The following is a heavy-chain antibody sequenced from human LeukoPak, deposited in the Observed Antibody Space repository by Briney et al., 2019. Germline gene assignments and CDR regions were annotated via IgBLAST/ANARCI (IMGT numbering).Heavy chain of an antibody. D-gene: IGHD6-19*01. J-gene: IGHJ4*02. CDR2: ISGSGGST. CDR1: GFTFSSYA. V-gene: IGHV3-23*01. CDR3: AKWGRYSSGWYTIF. Sequence: PGGSLRLSCAASGFTFSSYAMSWVRQAPGKGLEWVSAISGSGGSTYYADSVEGRFTISRDNSKNTLYLQMNSLRAEDTAVYYCAKWGRYSSGWYTIFWGQGTLVTVSS.